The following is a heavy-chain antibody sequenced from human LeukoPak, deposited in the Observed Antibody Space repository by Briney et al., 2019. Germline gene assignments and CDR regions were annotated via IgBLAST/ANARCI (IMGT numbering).Heavy chain of an antibody. D-gene: IGHD6-19*01. J-gene: IGHJ4*02. CDR3: AEDRAAYSSGWYVDY. CDR2: ISGSGGST. V-gene: IGHV3-23*01. Sequence: GGTLRLSCAASGFTFSSYGMSWVRQAPGKGLEWVSAISGSGGSTYYADSVKGRFTISRDNSKNTLYLQMNSLRAEDTAVYYCAEDRAAYSSGWYVDYWGQGTLVTVSS. CDR1: GFTFSSYG.